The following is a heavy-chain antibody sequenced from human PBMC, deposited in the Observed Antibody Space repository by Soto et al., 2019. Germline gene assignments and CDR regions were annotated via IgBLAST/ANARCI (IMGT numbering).Heavy chain of an antibody. CDR3: ARDTRRWFDP. CDR1: GGPISSGGYS. Sequence: SETLSLTCAVSGGPISSGGYSWSWIRQPPGKGLEWIGYIYHSGSTYYNPSLKSRVTISVDRSKNQFSLKLSSVTAADTAVYYCARDTRRWFDPWGQGTLVTVSS. CDR2: IYHSGST. J-gene: IGHJ5*02. V-gene: IGHV4-30-2*01.